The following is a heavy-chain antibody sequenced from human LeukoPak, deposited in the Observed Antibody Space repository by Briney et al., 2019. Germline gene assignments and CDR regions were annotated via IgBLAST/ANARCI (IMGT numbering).Heavy chain of an antibody. CDR2: ISSSGDYT. CDR1: GFTFSDYA. CDR3: AKRGRTSGYAYDY. Sequence: GGSLRLSCSASGFTFSDYAMHWVRQAPGRGLQFVSAISSSGDYTSYSDSVKGRFTISRDNSKNTLHLQMSSLRPEDTAVYFCAKRGRTSGYAYDYWGQGSLVTVSS. J-gene: IGHJ4*02. D-gene: IGHD5-12*01. V-gene: IGHV3-64D*06.